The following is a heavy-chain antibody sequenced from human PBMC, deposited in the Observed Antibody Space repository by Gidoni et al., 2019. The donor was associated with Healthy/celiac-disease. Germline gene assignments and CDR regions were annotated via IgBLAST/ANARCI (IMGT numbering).Heavy chain of an antibody. CDR2: INHRGST. CDR3: ARRGKAAAYYYYYGMDV. V-gene: IGHV4-34*01. Sequence: QVQLQQWGAGLLKPSETLSLPCAVYGGSFSGYYWSWIRQPPGKGLEWIGEINHRGSTNYNPSLKSRVTISVDTSKNQFSLKLSSVTAADTAVYYCARRGKAAAYYYYYGMDVWGQGTTVTVSS. CDR1: GGSFSGYY. D-gene: IGHD6-13*01. J-gene: IGHJ6*02.